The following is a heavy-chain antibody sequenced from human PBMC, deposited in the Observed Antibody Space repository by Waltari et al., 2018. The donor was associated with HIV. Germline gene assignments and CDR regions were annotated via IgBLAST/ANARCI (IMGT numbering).Heavy chain of an antibody. CDR3: ARGREYSYGPVSY. CDR1: GFSVSTTY. CDR2: IYSDGDT. J-gene: IGHJ4*02. D-gene: IGHD5-18*01. V-gene: IGHV3-53*02. Sequence: EVQVVETGGGLIQPGGSLRLSCAASGFSVSTTYMSWVRQAPGTGLGWVSVIYSDGDTSYGDSVKGRFTMSRDNSKNTVFLQMNSLRVEDTAVYYCARGREYSYGPVSYWGQGALVTVSS.